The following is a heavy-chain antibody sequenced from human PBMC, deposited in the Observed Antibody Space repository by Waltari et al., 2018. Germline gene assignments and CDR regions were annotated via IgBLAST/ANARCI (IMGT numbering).Heavy chain of an antibody. V-gene: IGHV4-4*09. Sequence: QVQLQESGPGLVKPSETLYLTCTVSGGSISSYYWSWIRQPPGKGLEWIGYIYTSGSTNYNPSLKSRVTISVDTSKNQFSLKLSSVTAADTAVYYCARSGGDCYSCDAFDIWGQGTMVTVSS. CDR3: ARSGGDCYSCDAFDI. CDR2: IYTSGST. J-gene: IGHJ3*02. D-gene: IGHD2-21*01. CDR1: GGSISSYY.